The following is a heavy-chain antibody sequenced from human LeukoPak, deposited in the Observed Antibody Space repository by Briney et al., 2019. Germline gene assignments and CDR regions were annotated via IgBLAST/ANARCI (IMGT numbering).Heavy chain of an antibody. V-gene: IGHV3-23*01. D-gene: IGHD2-2*02. CDR1: GFTFSNYA. J-gene: IGHJ4*02. Sequence: GGSLRLSCAASGFTFSNYAMTWVRQAPGKGLEWVSNISGSGSSTYYADSVKGRFTISRDNAKNSLYLQMNSLRAEDTAVYYCASVGYCSSTSCYNDYWGQGTLVTVSS. CDR2: ISGSGSST. CDR3: ASVGYCSSTSCYNDY.